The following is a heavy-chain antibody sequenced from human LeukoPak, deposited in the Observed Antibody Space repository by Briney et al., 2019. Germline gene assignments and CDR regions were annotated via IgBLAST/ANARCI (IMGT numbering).Heavy chain of an antibody. CDR2: ISWNSGSI. J-gene: IGHJ4*02. CDR1: GFTFDDYA. V-gene: IGHV3-9*01. CDR3: AKDRGIISDY. D-gene: IGHD3-10*01. Sequence: GGSLRLSCAASGFTFDDYAMHWVRHATGKGLEWVSGISWNSGSIGYADSVKGRFTISRDNAKNSLYLQMNSLRAEDTAVYYCAKDRGIISDYWGQGTLVTVSS.